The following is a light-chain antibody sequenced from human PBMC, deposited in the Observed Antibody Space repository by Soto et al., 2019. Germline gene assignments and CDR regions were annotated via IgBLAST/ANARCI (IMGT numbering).Light chain of an antibody. CDR1: SSDVGGHNH. CDR2: DVN. J-gene: IGLJ1*01. Sequence: QSALTQPRSVSGSPGQSVTVSCTGTSSDVGGHNHVSWYQQHPGKAPKLMISDVNRRPSGVPDRFSGSKSGNTASLTISGLQAEDEADYYCCSFAGRIFVFGPGTKLTVL. CDR3: CSFAGRIFV. V-gene: IGLV2-11*01.